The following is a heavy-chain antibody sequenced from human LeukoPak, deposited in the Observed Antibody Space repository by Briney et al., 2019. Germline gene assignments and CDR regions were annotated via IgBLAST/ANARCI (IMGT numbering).Heavy chain of an antibody. D-gene: IGHD3-22*01. CDR1: GGSISSYY. CDR2: IYTSGST. V-gene: IGHV4-4*09. CDR3: ARSLSGYYDY. J-gene: IGHJ4*02. Sequence: SETLSLTCTVSGGSISSYYWSRIRQPPGKGLEWIGYIYTSGSTNYNPSLKSRVTISVDTSKNQFSLKLSSVTAADTAVYYCARSLSGYYDYWGQGTLVTVSS.